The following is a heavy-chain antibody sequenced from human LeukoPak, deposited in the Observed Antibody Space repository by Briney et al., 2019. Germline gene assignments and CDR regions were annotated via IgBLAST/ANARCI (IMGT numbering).Heavy chain of an antibody. CDR1: GYSFTSYW. Sequence: GESLKISCKGSGYSFTSYWIGWVRQMPGKGLEWMGIIYPGDSDTRYSPSFQGQVTISADKSISTAYLRWSSLKASDTAMYYCARRKRRYDFWSGYYAFDYWGQGTLVTVSS. D-gene: IGHD3-3*01. V-gene: IGHV5-51*01. CDR2: IYPGDSDT. CDR3: ARRKRRYDFWSGYYAFDY. J-gene: IGHJ4*02.